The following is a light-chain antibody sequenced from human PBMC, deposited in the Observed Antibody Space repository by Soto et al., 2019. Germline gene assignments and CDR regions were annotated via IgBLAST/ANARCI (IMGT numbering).Light chain of an antibody. CDR1: QSVSSN. V-gene: IGKV3-15*01. CDR2: GAS. J-gene: IGKJ2*01. CDR3: QQYNNWPRYT. Sequence: EIVMTQSPATLSVSPGERATLSCRASQSVSSNLAWYQQKPGQAPRLLIYGASTRATGIPARFSGSGSGTECTLTISSLQSEDFAFYYWQQYNNWPRYTFGQGTKLEIK.